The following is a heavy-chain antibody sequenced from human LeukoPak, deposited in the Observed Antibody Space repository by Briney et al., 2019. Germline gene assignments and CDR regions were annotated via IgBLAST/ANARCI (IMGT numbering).Heavy chain of an antibody. CDR3: ARDLSVVTPEGFDS. D-gene: IGHD4-23*01. J-gene: IGHJ4*02. CDR2: ITTSSDEI. Sequence: GGSLRLSCAASGFTFSSYNMNWVRQAPGKGLEWISYITTSSDEIYYADSVKGRFTISRDNANNSLFLHMNSLRAEDTAVYYCARDLSVVTPEGFDSWGQGTLVTVSS. V-gene: IGHV3-48*01. CDR1: GFTFSSYN.